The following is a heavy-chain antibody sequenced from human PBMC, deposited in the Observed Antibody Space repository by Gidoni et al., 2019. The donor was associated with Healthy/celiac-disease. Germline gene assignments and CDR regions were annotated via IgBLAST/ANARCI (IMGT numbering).Heavy chain of an antibody. CDR2: IWYDGSNK. CDR1: GFTFSSYG. Sequence: QVQLVESGGGVVQPGRSLRLSCAASGFTFSSYGMHWVRQAPGKGLEWVAVIWYDGSNKYYADSVKGRFTISRDNSKNTLYLQMNSLRAEDTAVYYCARDQHLAASFDYWGQGTLVTVSS. D-gene: IGHD3-16*01. CDR3: ARDQHLAASFDY. V-gene: IGHV3-33*01. J-gene: IGHJ4*02.